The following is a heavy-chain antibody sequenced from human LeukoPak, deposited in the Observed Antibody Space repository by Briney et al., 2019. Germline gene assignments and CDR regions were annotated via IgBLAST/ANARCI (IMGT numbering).Heavy chain of an antibody. J-gene: IGHJ4*02. V-gene: IGHV3-23*01. CDR1: GFTFSSYA. CDR3: AKTREASSGRAGFDY. Sequence: PGGSLRLSCAASGFTFSSYAMSWVPQAPGKGLEWVSAISGSGGSTYYADSVKGRFTISRDNSKNTLYLQMNSLRAEDTAVYCCAKTREASSGRAGFDYWGQGTLVTVSS. CDR2: ISGSGGST. D-gene: IGHD6-19*01.